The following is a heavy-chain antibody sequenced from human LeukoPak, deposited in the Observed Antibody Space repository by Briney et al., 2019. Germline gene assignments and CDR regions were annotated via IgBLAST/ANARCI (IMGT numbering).Heavy chain of an antibody. Sequence: PGGSLRLSCAASGFTFSSYGMGWVRQAPGKGLEYVSAISGSSGSTFHADSVKGRFTISRDNSKNTLYLQMNSLRPEDTAVYYCARGAPGGSFFDYWGQGALVTVSS. J-gene: IGHJ4*02. CDR3: ARGAPGGSFFDY. V-gene: IGHV3-23*01. CDR1: GFTFSSYG. D-gene: IGHD1-26*01. CDR2: ISGSSGST.